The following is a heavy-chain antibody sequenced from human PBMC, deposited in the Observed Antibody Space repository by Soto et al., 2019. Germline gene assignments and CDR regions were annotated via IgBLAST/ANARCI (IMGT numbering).Heavy chain of an antibody. J-gene: IGHJ4*02. CDR2: ISLYNGNT. Sequence: ASVKVSCKAYAFSFTSHGISWVRQAPGQGLEWMGWISLYNGNTNYAQQFQGRVTMTTDTSTSTAYMELRSLRSDDTAMYFCAIYHLELFRFDYWGQGTLVTVSS. D-gene: IGHD2-2*01. CDR3: AIYHLELFRFDY. V-gene: IGHV1-18*04. CDR1: AFSFTSHG.